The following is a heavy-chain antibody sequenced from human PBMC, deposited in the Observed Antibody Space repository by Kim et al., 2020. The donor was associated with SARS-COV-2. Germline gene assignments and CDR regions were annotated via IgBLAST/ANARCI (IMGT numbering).Heavy chain of an antibody. CDR2: IDPSDSYT. J-gene: IGHJ4*02. CDR3: AIDIAVASTDY. CDR1: GYSFTSYW. D-gene: IGHD6-19*01. Sequence: GESLKISCKGSGYSFTSYWISWVRQMPGKGLEWMGRIDPSDSYTNYSPSFQGHVTISADKSISTAYLQWSSLKASDTAMYYCAIDIAVASTDYWGQGALVSVSS. V-gene: IGHV5-10-1*01.